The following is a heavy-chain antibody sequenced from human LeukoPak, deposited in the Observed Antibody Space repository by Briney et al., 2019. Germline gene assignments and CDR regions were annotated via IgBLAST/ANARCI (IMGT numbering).Heavy chain of an antibody. D-gene: IGHD3-10*01. CDR3: ARNLGAGSSPWYFDY. J-gene: IGHJ4*02. CDR2: IYYSGST. Sequence: SETLYLTCTVSGGSISSYYWSWIRQPPGKGLEWIGYIYYSGSTNYNPSLKSRVTISVDTSKNQFSLKLSSVTAADMAVYYCARNLGAGSSPWYFDYWGQGTLVTVSS. V-gene: IGHV4-59*01. CDR1: GGSISSYY.